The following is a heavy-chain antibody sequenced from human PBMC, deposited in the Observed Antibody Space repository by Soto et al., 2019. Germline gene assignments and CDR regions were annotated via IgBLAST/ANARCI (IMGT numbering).Heavy chain of an antibody. CDR1: GCSFSTFY. CDR3: VRGGRGDSNWRYYVDY. CDR2: ISYHGDT. Sequence: QVQLQESGPGLVKPSETLSLTCTFSGCSFSTFYWCWVRQSPGTGLECIGYISYHGDTNYNPSLKSRDTISIAPSKNQFSLKLTSLTAADTALYSGVRGGRGDSNWRYYVDYWGQGTLVTVSS. D-gene: IGHD6-13*01. V-gene: IGHV4-59*01. J-gene: IGHJ4*02.